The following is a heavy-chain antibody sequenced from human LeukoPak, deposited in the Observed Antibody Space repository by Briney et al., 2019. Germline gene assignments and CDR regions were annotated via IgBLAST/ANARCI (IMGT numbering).Heavy chain of an antibody. CDR3: AKDPASSSGYFFDY. D-gene: IGHD3-22*01. CDR2: IRYDGSNK. V-gene: IGHV3-30*02. J-gene: IGHJ4*02. Sequence: PGGSLRLSCAASGFTFSSYGMHWVRQAPGKGLEWVAFIRYDGSNKYYADSVKGRFTISRDNSKNTLYLRMNSLRAEDTAVYYCAKDPASSSGYFFDYWGQGTLVTVSS. CDR1: GFTFSSYG.